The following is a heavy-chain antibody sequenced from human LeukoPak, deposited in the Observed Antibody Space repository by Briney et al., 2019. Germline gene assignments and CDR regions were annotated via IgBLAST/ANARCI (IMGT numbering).Heavy chain of an antibody. Sequence: SETLSLTCTVSSGSFSSNHYYWGWIRQPPGKGLEWIGNIYYSGSTYYNPSLKSRVTISVDTSKNQFSLKLSSVTAADTAVYYCAVPTYGYGGNWFDPWGQGTLVTVSS. CDR2: IYYSGST. J-gene: IGHJ5*02. D-gene: IGHD5-12*01. CDR3: AVPTYGYGGNWFDP. CDR1: SGSFSSNHYY. V-gene: IGHV4-39*01.